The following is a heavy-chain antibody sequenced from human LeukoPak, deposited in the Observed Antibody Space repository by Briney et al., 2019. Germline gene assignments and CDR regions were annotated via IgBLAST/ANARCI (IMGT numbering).Heavy chain of an antibody. V-gene: IGHV3-21*01. CDR1: GFTFSSYS. J-gene: IGHJ4*02. CDR3: ARGKLGSGWYEDLFDY. D-gene: IGHD6-19*01. CDR2: ISSGSSYI. Sequence: PGGSLRLSCAASGFTFSSYSMNWVRQAPGKGLEWVSSISSGSSYIYYADSVKGRFTISRDNAKNSLFLQMDSLRAEDTAVYYCARGKLGSGWYEDLFDYWGQGTLVTVSS.